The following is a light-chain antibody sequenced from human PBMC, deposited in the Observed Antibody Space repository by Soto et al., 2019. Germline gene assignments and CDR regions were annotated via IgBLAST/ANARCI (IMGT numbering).Light chain of an antibody. CDR2: VAS. CDR1: QSVSSN. Sequence: EIVMTQSPATLSVSPGERATLSCRASQSVSSNLAWYQQQPGQAPRLLIYVASTRDTGIPARFSGSGYGTEFTITISSLQSEDFAVYYCQLYNNWPFMYTFGQGTKLEIK. J-gene: IGKJ2*01. CDR3: QLYNNWPFMYT. V-gene: IGKV3-15*01.